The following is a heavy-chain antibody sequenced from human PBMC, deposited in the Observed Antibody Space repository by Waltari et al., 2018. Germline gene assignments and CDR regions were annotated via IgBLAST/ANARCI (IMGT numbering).Heavy chain of an antibody. CDR1: GFTFSSYW. D-gene: IGHD3-3*01. V-gene: IGHV3-7*01. CDR2: IKQDGSEK. J-gene: IGHJ6*03. CDR3: ARAQALPLRFLEFEGYYYYYYMDV. Sequence: EVQLVESGGGVVQPGGSLRLACAASGFTFSSYWMSWVGQAPGKWLDWVANIKQDGSEKYYVDSVKGRFTISRDNAKNSLYLQMNSLRAEDTAVYYCARAQALPLRFLEFEGYYYYYYMDVWGKGTTVTVSS.